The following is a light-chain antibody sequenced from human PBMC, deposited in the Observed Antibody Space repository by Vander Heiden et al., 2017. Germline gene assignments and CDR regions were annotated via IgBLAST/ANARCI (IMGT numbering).Light chain of an antibody. V-gene: IGKV4-1*01. CDR1: QSVWYTSYSVSY. J-gene: IGKJ4*01. Sequence: IAQSPVSLAVPLGGWATVSCKSSQSVWYTSYSVSYLAWYQQKPGQPPKLLIYWASTRESGVPDRFSGSGSGTDFTLTISGLQAEDVAVYFCQQYYSSPLTFGGGTKVEIK. CDR3: QQYYSSPLT. CDR2: WAS.